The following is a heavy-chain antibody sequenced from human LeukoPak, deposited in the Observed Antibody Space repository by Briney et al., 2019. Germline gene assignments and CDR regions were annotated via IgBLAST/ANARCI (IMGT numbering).Heavy chain of an antibody. CDR1: GYTFTGYY. J-gene: IGHJ4*02. V-gene: IGHV1-2*02. D-gene: IGHD3-22*01. CDR3: ASGYYYDSSGYYY. Sequence: ASVKVSCKASGYTFTGYYMHWVRQAPGQGLEWMGWINPNSGGTNYAQKFQGRVTMTRDTSISTAYMELSRLRSDDTAMYYCASGYYYDSSGYYYWGQGTLVTVSS. CDR2: INPNSGGT.